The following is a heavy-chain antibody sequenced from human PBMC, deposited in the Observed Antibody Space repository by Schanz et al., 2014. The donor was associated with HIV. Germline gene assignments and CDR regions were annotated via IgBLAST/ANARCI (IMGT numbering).Heavy chain of an antibody. V-gene: IGHV3-33*06. J-gene: IGHJ4*02. CDR3: AKDLHILTGYFRY. CDR1: GFTFRNFA. Sequence: QVQLVESGGGVVQPGRSLRLSCAASGFTFRNFAMHWVRQAPGKGLEGAAVIWYDGSYKYYADSVKGRFTISRDNSKNTLYLQMNSLRAEDTAVYYCAKDLHILTGYFRYWGQGTLVTVSS. CDR2: IWYDGSYK. D-gene: IGHD3-9*01.